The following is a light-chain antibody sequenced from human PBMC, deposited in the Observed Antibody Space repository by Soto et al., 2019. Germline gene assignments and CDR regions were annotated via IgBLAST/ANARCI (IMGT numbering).Light chain of an antibody. CDR1: RIISNN. CDR2: GAS. J-gene: IGKJ5*01. CDR3: QQCRSSPIP. Sequence: MTEAAATLYKSPGVGSTLTCRASRIISNNLAWYQQIPGQAPRLLIYGASSRATGIPARFSGSGSGTEFTLTISRLQPEDFAVYYCQQCRSSPIPFGQGRLPE. V-gene: IGKV3D-15*01.